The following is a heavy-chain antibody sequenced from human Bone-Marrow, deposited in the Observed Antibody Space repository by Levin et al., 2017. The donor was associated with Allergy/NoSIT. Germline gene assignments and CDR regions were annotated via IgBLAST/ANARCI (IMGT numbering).Heavy chain of an antibody. J-gene: IGHJ4*02. D-gene: IGHD3-3*01. CDR1: GYTFTSYD. Sequence: GESLKISCKASGYTFTSYDINWVRQATGQGLEWMGWMNPNSGNTGYAQKFQGRVTMTRNTSISTAYMELSSLRSEDTAVYYCALGSGYIDYWGQGTLVTVSS. CDR3: ALGSGYIDY. V-gene: IGHV1-8*01. CDR2: MNPNSGNT.